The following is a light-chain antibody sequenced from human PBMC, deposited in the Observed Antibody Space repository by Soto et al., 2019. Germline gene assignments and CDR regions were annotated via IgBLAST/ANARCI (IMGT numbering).Light chain of an antibody. CDR3: QSYDRSLSVV. Sequence: QSVLTQPPSVSGAPGQRVTISCTGSSSNIGAGYDVHWYQKLPGTAPKLLIYGNSNRPSGVPDRFSGSKSGTSASLAITGLQAEDEADYYCQSYDRSLSVVFGGGTKLTVL. CDR2: GNS. CDR1: SSNIGAGYD. V-gene: IGLV1-40*01. J-gene: IGLJ2*01.